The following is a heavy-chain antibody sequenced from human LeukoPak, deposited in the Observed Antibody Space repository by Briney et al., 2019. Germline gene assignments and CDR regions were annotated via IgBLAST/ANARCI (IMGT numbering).Heavy chain of an antibody. CDR3: AWRDCSSTSCYMDAFDI. CDR1: GFTFSSYG. CDR2: IRDDGSNK. V-gene: IGHV3-30*02. D-gene: IGHD2-2*02. Sequence: GSLRLSCAASGFTFSSYGMHWVRQAPGKGLEWVAFIRDDGSNKYYADSVKGRFTISRDNSKNTLYLQMNSLRAEDTAVYYCAWRDCSSTSCYMDAFDIWGQGTMVTVSS. J-gene: IGHJ3*02.